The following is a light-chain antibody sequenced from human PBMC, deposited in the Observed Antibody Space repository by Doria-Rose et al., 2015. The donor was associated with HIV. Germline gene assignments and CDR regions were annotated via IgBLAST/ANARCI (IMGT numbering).Light chain of an antibody. J-gene: IGKJ1*01. CDR3: QQYNDWPPWA. CDR1: QSVSNN. V-gene: IGKV3-15*01. CDR2: GAS. Sequence: EIGLTQSPATLSVSPGEAATLSCRTSQSVSNNLAWYQQKPGQAPRLLIYGASTRATGIPARFSGSGSGTEFTLTINSMQSEDFAVYYCQQYNDWPPWAFGQGTKVEIK.